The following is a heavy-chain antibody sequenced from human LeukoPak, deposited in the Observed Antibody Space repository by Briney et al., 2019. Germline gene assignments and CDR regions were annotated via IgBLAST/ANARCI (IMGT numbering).Heavy chain of an antibody. D-gene: IGHD6-19*01. J-gene: IGHJ4*02. V-gene: IGHV4-30-4*08. Sequence: SQTLSLTCTVSGGSISSGGYYWSWIRQHPGTGLEWIGYIYYSGSTYYNPSLKSRVTISVDTSKNQFSLKLSSVTAADTAVYYCARVRVAVAGVFDYWGQGTLVTVSS. CDR1: GGSISSGGYY. CDR2: IYYSGST. CDR3: ARVRVAVAGVFDY.